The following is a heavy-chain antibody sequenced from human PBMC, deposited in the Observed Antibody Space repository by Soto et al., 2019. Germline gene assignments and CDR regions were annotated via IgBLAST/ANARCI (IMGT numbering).Heavy chain of an antibody. CDR2: IYYSGST. J-gene: IGHJ5*02. CDR3: ARRERAAGTDWWFDP. Sequence: SDTLSDTCTVSAASISSGRLHWGWIRQPPGKGLEWIGSIYYSGSTYYSPSLKSRVTISVDTSKNQFSLKLSSVTAADTAVYYCARRERAAGTDWWFDPWGQG. V-gene: IGHV4-39*01. D-gene: IGHD6-13*01. CDR1: AASISSGRLH.